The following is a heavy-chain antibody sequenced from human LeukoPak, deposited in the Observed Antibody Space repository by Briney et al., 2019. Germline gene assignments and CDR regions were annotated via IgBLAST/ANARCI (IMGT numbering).Heavy chain of an antibody. V-gene: IGHV3-23*01. D-gene: IGHD3-16*01. CDR2: LSGSGGST. Sequence: GGSLRLSCAASGFTFSNYAMSWVRQAPGKGLEWVSSLSGSGGSTYHADSVKGRFTISRDNSKNTLYLQMNSLRAEDTAVYYCAKREGGFFDYWGQGTLVTVSS. CDR3: AKREGGFFDY. J-gene: IGHJ4*02. CDR1: GFTFSNYA.